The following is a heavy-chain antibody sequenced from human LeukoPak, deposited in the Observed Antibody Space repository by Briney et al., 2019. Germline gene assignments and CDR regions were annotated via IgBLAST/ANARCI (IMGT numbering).Heavy chain of an antibody. D-gene: IGHD2-2*01. CDR3: ARVDCSSTSCYDRFFDY. J-gene: IGHJ4*02. V-gene: IGHV4-34*01. Sequence: SETLSLTCAVYGGSFSGYYWSWIRQPPGKGLEWIGEINHSGSTNYNPSLESRVTISVDTSKNQFSLKLSSVTAADTAVYYCARVDCSSTSCYDRFFDYWGQGTLVTVSS. CDR2: INHSGST. CDR1: GGSFSGYY.